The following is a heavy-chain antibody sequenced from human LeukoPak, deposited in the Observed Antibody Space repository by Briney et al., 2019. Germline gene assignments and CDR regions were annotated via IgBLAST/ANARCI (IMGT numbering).Heavy chain of an antibody. Sequence: PGGPLRLSCAASGFTFSSYSMSWVRQAPGKGLEWVSAVTDSGITTYYADSVQGRFTISRDNSKNTLYLQMNSLRGEDTAVYYCAKRSSSTSGYFDYWGQGTLVTVSS. CDR2: VTDSGITT. J-gene: IGHJ4*02. CDR3: AKRSSSTSGYFDY. CDR1: GFTFSSYS. V-gene: IGHV3-23*01. D-gene: IGHD6-6*01.